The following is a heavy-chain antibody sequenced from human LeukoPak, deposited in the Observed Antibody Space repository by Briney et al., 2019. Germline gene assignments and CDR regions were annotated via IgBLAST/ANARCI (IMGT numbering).Heavy chain of an antibody. V-gene: IGHV4-34*01. Sequence: PSETLSLTCAVYGGSFSGYYWSWIRQPPGQGLEWTGEINHSGSTNYNPSLKSRVTISVDTSKNQFSLKLSSVTAADTAVYYCARGGKGRISIWFDPWGQGTLVTVSS. CDR3: ARGGKGRISIWFDP. CDR2: INHSGST. J-gene: IGHJ5*02. D-gene: IGHD3-3*01. CDR1: GGSFSGYY.